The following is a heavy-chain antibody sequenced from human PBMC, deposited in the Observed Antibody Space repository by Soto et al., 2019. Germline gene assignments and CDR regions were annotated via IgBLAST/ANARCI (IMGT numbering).Heavy chain of an antibody. D-gene: IGHD3-16*02. Sequence: GGSLRLSCGASGFTFSSYEMIWVRQAPGKGLEWVSYISSSGYNIHYADSVKGRFTISRDNAKHSLYLHMNSLRVEDTGVYYCARESKSFIEYFQHWGQGTLVTVSS. CDR1: GFTFSSYE. CDR2: ISSSGYNI. V-gene: IGHV3-48*03. CDR3: ARESKSFIEYFQH. J-gene: IGHJ1*01.